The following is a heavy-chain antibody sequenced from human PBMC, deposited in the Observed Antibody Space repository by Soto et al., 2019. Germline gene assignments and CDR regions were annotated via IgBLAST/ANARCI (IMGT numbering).Heavy chain of an antibody. J-gene: IGHJ6*02. CDR1: GGTFSSYA. V-gene: IGHV1-69*01. D-gene: IGHD3-3*01. CDR3: ARGDYDFWSGQYYYYGMDV. Sequence: QVQLVQSGAEVKKPGSSVKVSCKASGGTFSSYAISWVRQAPGQGLEWMGGIIPIFGTANYAQKFQGRVTITADESTSTAYMELSSLRSEDTAVYYCARGDYDFWSGQYYYYGMDVWGQGTTVTVSS. CDR2: IIPIFGTA.